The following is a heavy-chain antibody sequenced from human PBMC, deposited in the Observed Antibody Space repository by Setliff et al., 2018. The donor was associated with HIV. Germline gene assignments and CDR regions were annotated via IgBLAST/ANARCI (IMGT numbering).Heavy chain of an antibody. J-gene: IGHJ3*02. D-gene: IGHD5-18*01. CDR1: GFTFSSYG. CDR3: ARDWLADGYSTKFAFDI. V-gene: IGHV3-33*01. Sequence: GGSLRLSCAASGFTFSSYGMHWVRQAPGKGLEWVAVIWNDGSREYYADSVKGRFTISRDNSKNILYLQMNRLRADDTAVYYCARDWLADGYSTKFAFDIWGQGTMVTVSS. CDR2: IWNDGSRE.